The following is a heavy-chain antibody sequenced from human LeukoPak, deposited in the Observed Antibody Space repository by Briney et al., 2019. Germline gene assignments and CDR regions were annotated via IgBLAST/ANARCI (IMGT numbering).Heavy chain of an antibody. CDR2: ISGSGLST. Sequence: SGGSLRLSCAASGFTFSTYAMSWVRQAPGKGLEWVSGISGSGLSTSYADSVKGRFTISRDNSKNTLYLQMNSLRAEDTAVYYCAKDYYGSGSPYYFDYWGQGTLVTVSS. CDR3: AKDYYGSGSPYYFDY. V-gene: IGHV3-23*01. D-gene: IGHD3-10*01. J-gene: IGHJ4*02. CDR1: GFTFSTYA.